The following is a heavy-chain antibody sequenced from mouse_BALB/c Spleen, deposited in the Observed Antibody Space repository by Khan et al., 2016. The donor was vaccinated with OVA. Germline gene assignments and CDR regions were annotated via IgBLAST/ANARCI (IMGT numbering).Heavy chain of an antibody. CDR2: ISSGSSTI. CDR3: ARSGGNFHWYFDV. Sequence: EVQVVESGGGLVQPGGSRKLSCAASGFTFSNFGMHWVRQAPKKGLEWVAYISSGSSTIYYVDTVKGRFTISRDNPKNTLFLQMTRLSSEDTAMYYCARSGGNFHWYFDVWGAGTSVTVSS. J-gene: IGHJ1*01. V-gene: IGHV5-17*02. D-gene: IGHD2-1*01. CDR1: GFTFSNFG.